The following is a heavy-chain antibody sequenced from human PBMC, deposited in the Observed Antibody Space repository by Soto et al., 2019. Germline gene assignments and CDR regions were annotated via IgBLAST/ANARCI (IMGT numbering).Heavy chain of an antibody. Sequence: GSGPTLVNPTQTLTLTCTFSGFSLSTSGMCVSWIRQPPGKALEWLALIDWDDDKYYSTSLKTRLTISKDTSKNQVVLTMTNMDPVDTATYYCARNRAYYSSSPRYYYYGMDVWGQGTTVTVSS. CDR2: IDWDDDK. V-gene: IGHV2-70*01. J-gene: IGHJ6*02. CDR1: GFSLSTSGMC. CDR3: ARNRAYYSSSPRYYYYGMDV. D-gene: IGHD6-6*01.